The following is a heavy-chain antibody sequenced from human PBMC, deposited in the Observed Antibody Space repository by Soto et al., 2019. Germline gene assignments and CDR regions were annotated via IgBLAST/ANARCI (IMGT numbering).Heavy chain of an antibody. CDR1: GGSLSSGEYF. V-gene: IGHV4-30-4*08. Sequence: SETLSLTCTVSGGSLSSGEYFWSWLRQLPGTGLEWIGSIYFSGKTYYNPALKSRLAMSVDTSKNQFSLKLASVTAADSALYYCARVFAGSFDFWGQGTMVTVSS. D-gene: IGHD2-21*01. CDR3: ARVFAGSFDF. J-gene: IGHJ4*03. CDR2: IYFSGKT.